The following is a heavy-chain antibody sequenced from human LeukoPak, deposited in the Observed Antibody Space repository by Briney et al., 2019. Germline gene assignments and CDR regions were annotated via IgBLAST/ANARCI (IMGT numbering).Heavy chain of an antibody. Sequence: GGSLRLSCAASGFTFSSSAMSWVRQAPGKGLERVSAISNNGGYTYYADSVQGRFTISRDNSKSTLCLQMDSLRGEDTAVYYCAKDFRIGYSAHFDYWGQGALVTVSS. CDR1: GFTFSSSA. V-gene: IGHV3-23*01. CDR3: AKDFRIGYSAHFDY. J-gene: IGHJ4*02. CDR2: ISNNGGYT. D-gene: IGHD2-21*01.